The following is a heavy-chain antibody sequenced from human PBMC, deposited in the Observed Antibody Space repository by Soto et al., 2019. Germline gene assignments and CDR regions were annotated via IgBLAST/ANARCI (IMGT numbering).Heavy chain of an antibody. J-gene: IGHJ5*02. V-gene: IGHV1-18*01. D-gene: IGHD2-2*01. CDR3: ARDEVPAANWLDP. CDR2: ISGYNGNT. CDR1: VYIFIDYG. Sequence: GXSVKFSCEASVYIFIDYGITWVRQAPGQGLEWMGWISGYNGNTKYADKLQGRVTMTTDTSTTTAYMELRSLRSDDTAVYYCARDEVPAANWLDPWGQGSLVTVSS.